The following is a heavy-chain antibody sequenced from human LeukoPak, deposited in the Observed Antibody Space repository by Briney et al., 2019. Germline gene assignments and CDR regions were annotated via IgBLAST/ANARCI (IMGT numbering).Heavy chain of an antibody. D-gene: IGHD3-22*01. CDR1: GFTFSSYG. Sequence: GGSLRLSCAASGFTFSSYGMHWVRQAPGKGLEWVSSISSSSSYIYYADSVKGRFTISRDNAKNSLYLQMNSLRAEDTAVYYCARDQGASDSSGYYNYWGQGTLVTVSS. CDR2: ISSSSSYI. CDR3: ARDQGASDSSGYYNY. J-gene: IGHJ4*02. V-gene: IGHV3-21*01.